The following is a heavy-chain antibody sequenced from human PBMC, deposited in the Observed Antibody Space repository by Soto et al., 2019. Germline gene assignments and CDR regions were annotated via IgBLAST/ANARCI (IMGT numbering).Heavy chain of an antibody. J-gene: IGHJ6*02. CDR2: ISAYNGNT. CDR3: ARYCSGGSCYRGYYYYYGMDV. D-gene: IGHD2-15*01. Sequence: GAQVEGSCTDSGYSFTSYGSSWLRKAHGKGLEWMGWISAYNGNTNYAQKLQGRVTMTTDTSTSTAYMELRSLRSDDTAVYYCARYCSGGSCYRGYYYYYGMDVWGQGTTVTVS. CDR1: GYSFTSYG. V-gene: IGHV1-18*01.